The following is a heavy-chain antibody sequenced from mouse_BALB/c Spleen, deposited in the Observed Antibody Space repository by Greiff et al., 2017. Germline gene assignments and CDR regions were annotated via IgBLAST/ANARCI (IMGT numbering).Heavy chain of an antibody. CDR1: GYTFTSYY. CDR3: TREGYYRYDVWFAY. D-gene: IGHD2-14*01. CDR2: INPSNGGT. V-gene: IGHV1S81*02. J-gene: IGHJ3*01. Sequence: VQLQQSGAELVKPGASVKLSCKASGYTFTSYYMYWVKQRPGQGLEWIGEINPSNGGTNFNEKFKSKATLTVDKSSSTAYMQLSSLTSEDSAVYYCTREGYYRYDVWFAYWGQGTLVTVSA.